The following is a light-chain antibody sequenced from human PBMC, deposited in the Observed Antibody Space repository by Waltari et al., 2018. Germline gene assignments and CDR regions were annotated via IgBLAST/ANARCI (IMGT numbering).Light chain of an antibody. CDR3: QQYNNWPPGDT. CDR2: GAS. Sequence: ETVMTQSPASLSVSPGERATLSCRPSQTIRTNLAWYQHTPGQAPRLLIHGASTRAPGIPARFSGSGSGTEFTLTISSLQSEDSAVYYCQQYNNWPPGDTFGQGTRLEVK. J-gene: IGKJ2*01. CDR1: QTIRTN. V-gene: IGKV3-15*01.